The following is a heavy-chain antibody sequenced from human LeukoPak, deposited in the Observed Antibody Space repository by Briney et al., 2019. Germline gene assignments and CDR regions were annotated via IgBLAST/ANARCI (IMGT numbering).Heavy chain of an antibody. CDR3: AKGGYYYDNSGRWFDP. D-gene: IGHD3-22*01. Sequence: GSSANVSCKASGGTFVNYAITWVRQAPGQGLEWMGRILPISGATNYAQKFQGRVTISADKSTSTVYMDLSRLTSDDTAVYYCAKGGYYYDNSGRWFDPWGQGTRVTVSS. CDR2: ILPISGAT. J-gene: IGHJ5*02. CDR1: GGTFVNYA. V-gene: IGHV1-69*06.